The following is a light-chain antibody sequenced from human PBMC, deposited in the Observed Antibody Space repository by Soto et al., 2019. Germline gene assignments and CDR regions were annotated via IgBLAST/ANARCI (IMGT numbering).Light chain of an antibody. Sequence: QSVLAQPSSVSGSPGQSITISCTGTSTDVGGYNYVSWYQHHSGKAPKLLIYEVTNRPSGISDRFSGSKSVNTASLTISGLQAEDESDYYCGSYSSTATPIVCGTGPKVTV. J-gene: IGLJ1*01. CDR2: EVT. V-gene: IGLV2-14*01. CDR3: GSYSSTATPIV. CDR1: STDVGGYNY.